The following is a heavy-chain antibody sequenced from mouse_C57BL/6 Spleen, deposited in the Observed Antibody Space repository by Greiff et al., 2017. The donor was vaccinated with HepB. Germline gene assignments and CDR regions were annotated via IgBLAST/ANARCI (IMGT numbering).Heavy chain of an antibody. CDR3: TVFYYYGSSYDAMDY. D-gene: IGHD1-1*01. V-gene: IGHV6-3*01. CDR2: IRLKSDNYAT. CDR1: GFTFSNYW. Sequence: EVKLVESGGGLVQPGGSMKLSCVASGFTFSNYWMNWVRQSPEKGLEWVAQIRLKSDNYATHYAESVKGRFTISRDDSKSSVYLQMNNLRAEDTGIYYCTVFYYYGSSYDAMDYWGQGTSVTVSS. J-gene: IGHJ4*01.